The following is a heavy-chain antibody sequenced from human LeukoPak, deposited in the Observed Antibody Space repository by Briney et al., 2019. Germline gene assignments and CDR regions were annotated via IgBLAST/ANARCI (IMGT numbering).Heavy chain of an antibody. CDR2: IYHSGST. J-gene: IGHJ4*02. Sequence: PSETLSLTCAVSGGSISSSNWWSWVRQPPGKGLEWIGEIYHSGSTNYNPSLKSRVTISVDKSKNQFSLKLSSVTAADTAVYYCASPGREYCSGGSCSRNDYWGQGTLVTVSS. V-gene: IGHV4-4*02. CDR3: ASPGREYCSGGSCSRNDY. CDR1: GGSISSSNW. D-gene: IGHD2-15*01.